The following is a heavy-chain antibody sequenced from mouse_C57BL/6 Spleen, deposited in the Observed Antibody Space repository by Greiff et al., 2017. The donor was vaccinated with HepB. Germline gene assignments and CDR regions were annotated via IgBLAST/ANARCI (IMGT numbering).Heavy chain of an antibody. Sequence: EVNLVESGGGLVKPGGSLKLSCAASGFTFSSYAMSWVRQTPEKRLEWVATISDGGSYTYYPDNVKGRFTISRDNAKNNLYLQMSHLKSEDTAMYYCAGYDGGFAYWGQGTLVTVSA. CDR1: GFTFSSYA. CDR3: AGYDGGFAY. J-gene: IGHJ3*01. V-gene: IGHV5-4*03. D-gene: IGHD2-2*01. CDR2: ISDGGSYT.